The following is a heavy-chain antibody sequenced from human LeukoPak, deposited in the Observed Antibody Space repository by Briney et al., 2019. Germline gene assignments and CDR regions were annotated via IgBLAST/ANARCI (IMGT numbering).Heavy chain of an antibody. Sequence: ASVKVSCKASGGTFSSYAISWVRQAPGQGLEWMGGIIPIFGTANYAQKFQGRVTITADESTSTAYLELSSLRSEDTAVYYCARESGDDLTYNWFDPWGQGTLVTVSS. CDR1: GGTFSSYA. CDR3: ARESGDDLTYNWFDP. V-gene: IGHV1-69*13. D-gene: IGHD5-12*01. J-gene: IGHJ5*02. CDR2: IIPIFGTA.